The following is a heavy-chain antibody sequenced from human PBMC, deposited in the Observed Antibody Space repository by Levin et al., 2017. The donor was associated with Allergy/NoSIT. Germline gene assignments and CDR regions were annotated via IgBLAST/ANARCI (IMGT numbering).Heavy chain of an antibody. CDR1: GFTFSRYA. CDR3: AKDHPSSGWPAFEY. D-gene: IGHD6-19*01. J-gene: IGHJ4*02. CDR2: VNNGGNA. V-gene: IGHV3-23*01. Sequence: AGGSLRLSCAASGFTFSRYAMSWVRQAPGRGLEWVASVNNGGNAYYGGSVKGRFTVSRDNSKNTLDLEMNSLRDDDTATYYCAKDHPSSGWPAFEYWGQGILVTVSS.